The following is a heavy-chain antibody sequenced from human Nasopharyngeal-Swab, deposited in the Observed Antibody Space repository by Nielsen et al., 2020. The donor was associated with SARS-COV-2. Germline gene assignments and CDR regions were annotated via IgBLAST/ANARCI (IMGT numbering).Heavy chain of an antibody. D-gene: IGHD6-19*01. J-gene: IGHJ5*02. CDR3: AKALTASGWYYPLDP. CDR2: VSGSGGSR. CDR1: GFSFSHYV. V-gene: IGHV3-23*01. Sequence: GESLKISCAVSGFSFSHYVMTLVRQAPGRGLEWVSTVSGSGGSRYYADSVKDRFTISRDNSRHTFYLEMTSLRPEDTAVYYCAKALTASGWYYPLDPWGQGTLVTVSS.